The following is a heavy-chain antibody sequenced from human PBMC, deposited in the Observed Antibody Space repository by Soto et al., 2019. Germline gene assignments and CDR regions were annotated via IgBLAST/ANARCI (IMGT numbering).Heavy chain of an antibody. CDR1: NGSISGFY. Sequence: SETLSLTCSVSNGSISGFYWTWIRQPPGKILEWIGYIHYSGRTDYNPSLTSRATMSVDTSKSQFSLNLKSITAADTAVYYCVRVGVGIGNHFDSWGRGTLVTVPQ. J-gene: IGHJ4*02. V-gene: IGHV4-59*12. CDR2: IHYSGRT. D-gene: IGHD1-26*01. CDR3: VRVGVGIGNHFDS.